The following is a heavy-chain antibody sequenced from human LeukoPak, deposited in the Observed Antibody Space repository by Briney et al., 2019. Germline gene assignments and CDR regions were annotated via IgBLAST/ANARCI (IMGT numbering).Heavy chain of an antibody. D-gene: IGHD6-19*01. J-gene: IGHJ4*02. V-gene: IGHV3-33*01. CDR2: IWYDGINK. CDR1: GFSFSSYG. Sequence: GGSLRLSCAASGFSFSSYGMHWVRQAPGKGLEWVAIIWYDGINKYYADSVKGRFTISRDNSKNTLYLQMNSLRAEDTAVYYCARDAGSGYFDYWGQGTLVTVSS. CDR3: ARDAGSGYFDY.